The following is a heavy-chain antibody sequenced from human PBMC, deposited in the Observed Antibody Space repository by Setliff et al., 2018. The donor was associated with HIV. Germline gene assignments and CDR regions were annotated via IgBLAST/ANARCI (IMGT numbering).Heavy chain of an antibody. Sequence: GGSLRLSCVASGFTFNSYWMYWVRQAPGKGLVCVSRVNNDGTDTIYADSVKGRFTISRDNAKNSLFLQMNSLRVDDTALYHCASLAGWGQGTLVTVS. CDR3: ASLAG. J-gene: IGHJ4*02. CDR1: GFTFNSYW. CDR2: VNNDGTDT. V-gene: IGHV3-74*01.